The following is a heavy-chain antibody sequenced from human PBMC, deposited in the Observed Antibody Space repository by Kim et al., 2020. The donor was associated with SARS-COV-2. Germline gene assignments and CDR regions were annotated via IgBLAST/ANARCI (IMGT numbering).Heavy chain of an antibody. J-gene: IGHJ3*02. CDR3: ARLNYYYDSSGYAFDI. V-gene: IGHV4-39*01. D-gene: IGHD3-22*01. Sequence: SETLSLTCTVSGGSISSSSYYWGWIRQPPGKGLEWIGSIYYSGSTYYNPSLKSRVTISVDTSKNQFSLKLSSVTAADTAVYYCARLNYYYDSSGYAFDIWGQETMITVSS. CDR2: IYYSGST. CDR1: GGSISSSSYY.